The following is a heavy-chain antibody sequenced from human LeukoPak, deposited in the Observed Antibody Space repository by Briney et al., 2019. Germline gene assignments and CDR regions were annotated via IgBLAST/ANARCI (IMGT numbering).Heavy chain of an antibody. Sequence: PGGSLRLSCVASGFTFSSYATHWVRQAPGKGLEWVAVISYDGSNKYYADSVKGRFTISRDNSKNTLYLQMNSLRAEDTAVYYCARCVLAAMWDLDYWGQGTLVTVSS. CDR2: ISYDGSNK. CDR1: GFTFSSYA. D-gene: IGHD2-2*01. CDR3: ARCVLAAMWDLDY. J-gene: IGHJ4*02. V-gene: IGHV3-30-3*01.